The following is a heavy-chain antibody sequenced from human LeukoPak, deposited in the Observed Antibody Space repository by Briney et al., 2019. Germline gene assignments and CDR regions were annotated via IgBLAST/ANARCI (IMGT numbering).Heavy chain of an antibody. D-gene: IGHD4-17*01. Sequence: PGGSLRLSCSASGFTFSSYAMHWVRQAPGKGLEYVSAISSNGGSTYYADSVKGRFTISRDNSKNTLYLQMNSLRAEDTAVYYCARDGDFEKPFFDYWGQGTLVTVSS. CDR3: ARDGDFEKPFFDY. CDR1: GFTFSSYA. CDR2: ISSNGGST. V-gene: IGHV3-64*04. J-gene: IGHJ4*02.